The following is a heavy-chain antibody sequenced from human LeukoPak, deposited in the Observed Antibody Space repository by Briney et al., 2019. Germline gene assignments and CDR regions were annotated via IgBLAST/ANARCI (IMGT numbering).Heavy chain of an antibody. CDR1: GGSFSGYY. J-gene: IGHJ6*02. CDR2: INHSGST. V-gene: IGHV4-34*01. D-gene: IGHD2-2*02. CDR3: ARGYCSSTSCYTYGMDV. Sequence: SETLSLTFAVYGGSFSGYYWSWIRQPPGKGLEGIGEINHSGSTNYNPSLKSRVTISVDTSKNQFSLKLSSVPAADTAVYYCARGYCSSTSCYTYGMDVWGQGTTVTVSS.